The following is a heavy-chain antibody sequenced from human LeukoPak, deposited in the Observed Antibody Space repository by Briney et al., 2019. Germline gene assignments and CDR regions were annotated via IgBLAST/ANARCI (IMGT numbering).Heavy chain of an antibody. V-gene: IGHV2-5*05. Sequence: SGPTLVNPTQTLTLTCTCSGFSLSTSGVGVGWIRQPPGKALEWLTLIYWDDDKRYGPSLKSRVTIAKDPSKNQVVLTMTSMDPAATATYFCVHVFNLFGHAFDIWGQGTMVTVSS. D-gene: IGHD3-3*01. CDR3: VHVFNLFGHAFDI. J-gene: IGHJ3*02. CDR2: IYWDDDK. CDR1: GFSLSTSGVG.